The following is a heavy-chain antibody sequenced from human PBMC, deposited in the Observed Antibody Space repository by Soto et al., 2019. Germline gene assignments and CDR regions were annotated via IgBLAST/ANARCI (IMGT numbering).Heavy chain of an antibody. CDR1: GFTFSNAW. Sequence: GGSLRLSCAASGFTFSNAWMSWVRQAPGKGLEWVGRIKSKTDGKKTDYAAPVKGRFTISRDDSKNKLYLQMNSLKTQDTAVYYCTTDLSIMITFGGVIATDDVDYWGQGTLVTVSS. D-gene: IGHD3-16*02. V-gene: IGHV3-15*01. CDR3: TTDLSIMITFGGVIATDDVDY. CDR2: IKSKTDGKKT. J-gene: IGHJ4*02.